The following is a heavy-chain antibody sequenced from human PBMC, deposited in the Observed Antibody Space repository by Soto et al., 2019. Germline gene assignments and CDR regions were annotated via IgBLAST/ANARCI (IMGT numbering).Heavy chain of an antibody. CDR2: ISYDGSNK. Sequence: GGSLRLSCAASGFTFSSYAMHWVRQAPGKGLEWVAVISYDGSNKYYADSVKGRFTISRDNSKNTLYLQMNSLRAEDTAVYYCARDSGGGYDLNWFDPCGQGTLVTVSS. CDR1: GFTFSSYA. V-gene: IGHV3-30-3*01. D-gene: IGHD5-12*01. CDR3: ARDSGGGYDLNWFDP. J-gene: IGHJ5*02.